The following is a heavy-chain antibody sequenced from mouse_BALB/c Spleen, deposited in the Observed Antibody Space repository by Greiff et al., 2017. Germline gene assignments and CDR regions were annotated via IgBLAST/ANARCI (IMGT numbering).Heavy chain of an antibody. Sequence: EVQLVESGGGLVKPGGSLKLSCAASGFTFSSYAMSWVRQSPEKRLEWVAEISSGGSYTYYPDTVTGRFTISRDNAKNTLYLEMSSLRSEDTAMYYCARDRDYDYDGYFDYWGQGTTLTVSS. J-gene: IGHJ2*01. CDR3: ARDRDYDYDGYFDY. CDR1: GFTFSSYA. CDR2: ISSGGSYT. D-gene: IGHD2-4*01. V-gene: IGHV5-9-4*01.